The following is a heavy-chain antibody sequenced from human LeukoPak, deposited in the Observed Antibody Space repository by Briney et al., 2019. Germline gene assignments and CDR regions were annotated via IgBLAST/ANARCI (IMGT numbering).Heavy chain of an antibody. D-gene: IGHD2-15*01. CDR1: GGSFSGYY. CDR3: ARGRICSGGSCYSWGGYYYYYMDV. CDR2: INHSGST. V-gene: IGHV4-34*01. J-gene: IGHJ6*03. Sequence: SETLSLTCAVYGGSFSGYYWSWIRQPPGKGLEWIGEINHSGSTNYNPSLKSRVTISVDTSKNQFSLKLSSVTAADTAVYYCARGRICSGGSCYSWGGYYYYYMDVWSKGTTVTVSS.